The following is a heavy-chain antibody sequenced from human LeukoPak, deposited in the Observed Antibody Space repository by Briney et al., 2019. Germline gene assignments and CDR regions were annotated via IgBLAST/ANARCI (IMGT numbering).Heavy chain of an antibody. D-gene: IGHD6-19*01. Sequence: PGGSLRLSCAASGFTFSSYPMHWVRQAPGKGLEWVAFISYDGGMTYYADSIKGRFTISRDNSNFTLYLRMDSLGLGDTAVYYCVRGLYAVSDPFDYWGQGTLVAVSS. V-gene: IGHV3-30*04. CDR1: GFTFSSYP. J-gene: IGHJ4*02. CDR3: VRGLYAVSDPFDY. CDR2: ISYDGGMT.